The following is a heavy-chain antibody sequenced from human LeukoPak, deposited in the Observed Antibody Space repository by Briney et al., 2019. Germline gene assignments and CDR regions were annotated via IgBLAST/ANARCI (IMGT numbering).Heavy chain of an antibody. V-gene: IGHV3-33*01. D-gene: IGHD6-13*01. J-gene: IGHJ4*02. CDR3: ARDCGSSWPTENYFDY. CDR1: GFTFSSYG. Sequence: GRSLRLSCAASGFTFSSYGMHWVRQAPGKGLEWVAVIWYDGSNKYYADSAKGRFTISRDNSKNTLYLQMNSLRAEDTAVYYCARDCGSSWPTENYFDYWGQGTLVTVSS. CDR2: IWYDGSNK.